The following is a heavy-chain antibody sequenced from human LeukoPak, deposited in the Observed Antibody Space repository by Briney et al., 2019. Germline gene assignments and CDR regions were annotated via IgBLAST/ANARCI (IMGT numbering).Heavy chain of an antibody. Sequence: ASVKFSCKVSGYTFTDYYMHWLQQAPGKGLEWMGLVDPEDGETIYAEKFQGRVTITADTSTDTAYMELSSLRSEDTAVYYCATLCSSTSCYSYGWFDPWGQGSLVTVSS. CDR3: ATLCSSTSCYSYGWFDP. J-gene: IGHJ5*02. D-gene: IGHD2-2*01. CDR1: GYTFTDYY. V-gene: IGHV1-69-2*01. CDR2: VDPEDGET.